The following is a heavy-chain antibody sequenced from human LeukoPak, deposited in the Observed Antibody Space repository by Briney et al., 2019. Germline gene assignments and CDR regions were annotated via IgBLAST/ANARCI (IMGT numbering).Heavy chain of an antibody. J-gene: IGHJ4*02. CDR2: INPNSGGT. CDR3: ASLDKGNDVVFDY. V-gene: IGHV1-2*02. CDR1: GYTFSNYG. D-gene: IGHD1-1*01. Sequence: ASVKVSCKASGYTFSNYGISWVRQAPGQGLEWMGWINPNSGGTNYAQKFQGRVTMTRDTSISTAYMELSRPRSDDTAVYYCASLDKGNDVVFDYWGQGTLVTVSS.